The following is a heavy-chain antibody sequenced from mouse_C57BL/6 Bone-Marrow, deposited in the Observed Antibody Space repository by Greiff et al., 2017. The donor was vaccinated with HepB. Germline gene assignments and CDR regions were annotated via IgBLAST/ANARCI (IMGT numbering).Heavy chain of an antibody. CDR1: GYTFTDYE. D-gene: IGHD2-4*01. CDR2: IDPETGGT. CDR3: TSESAMITTCEYYFDY. Sequence: QVQLKESGAELVRPGASVTLSCKASGYTFTDYEMHWVKQTPVHGLEWIGAIDPETGGTAYNQKFKGKAILTADKSSSTAYMELRSLTSKDSAVYYCTSESAMITTCEYYFDYCGRGTTLTVTS. J-gene: IGHJ2*01. V-gene: IGHV1-15*01.